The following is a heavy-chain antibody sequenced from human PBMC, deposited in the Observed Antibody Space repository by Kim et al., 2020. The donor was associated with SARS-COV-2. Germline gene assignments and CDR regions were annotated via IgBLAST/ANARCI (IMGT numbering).Heavy chain of an antibody. CDR2: GNP. V-gene: IGHV7-4-1*02. J-gene: IGHJ4*02. CDR3: ARRFSHFDY. Sequence: GNPTYAQGFTGRFVFSLDTSVSTAYLQISSLKAEDTAVYYCARRFSHFDYWGQGTLVTVSS.